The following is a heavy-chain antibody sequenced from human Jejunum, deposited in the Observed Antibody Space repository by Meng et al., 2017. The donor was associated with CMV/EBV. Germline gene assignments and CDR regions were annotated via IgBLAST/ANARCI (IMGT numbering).Heavy chain of an antibody. J-gene: IGHJ5*02. CDR1: GLTFDTYS. CDR2: ISRSSNQM. D-gene: IGHD2-2*01. V-gene: IGHV3-21*01. CDR3: ARGRQSCNSISCHYNWFDP. Sequence: EVQLVESGGGLVNPGGGLRLSCTAPGLTFDTYSMNWVRQAPGKGLEWVSSISRSSNQMYYADSVKGRFTISRDNGKDSLYLQMNSLRAEDTAVYYCARGRQSCNSISCHYNWFDPWGQGTLVTVSS.